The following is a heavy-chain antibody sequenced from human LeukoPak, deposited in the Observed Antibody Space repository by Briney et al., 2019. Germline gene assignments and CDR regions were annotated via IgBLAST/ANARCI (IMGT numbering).Heavy chain of an antibody. Sequence: SENLSLTCAVSGGSISSGGYSWSWIRQPPGKVLEWIGYIYRSGSTYYNPSLKSLVTISVDRSKNQFSLKLSSVTAADTAVYYCARAPGATSWFDPWGQGTLVTVSS. CDR3: ARAPGATSWFDP. D-gene: IGHD5-12*01. CDR1: GGSISSGGYS. J-gene: IGHJ5*02. CDR2: IYRSGST. V-gene: IGHV4-30-2*01.